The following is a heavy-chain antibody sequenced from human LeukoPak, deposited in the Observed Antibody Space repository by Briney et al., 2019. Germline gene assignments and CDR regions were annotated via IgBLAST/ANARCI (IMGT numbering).Heavy chain of an antibody. Sequence: GGSLRLSCAASGFTFNSYVMNWVRQAPGKGLEWVSAISGSGGSTYYADSVKGRFTISRDNSKNTLYLQMDSLRAEDTAVYYCAKKLGGYYTLDYWGQGTLVTVSS. CDR1: GFTFNSYV. J-gene: IGHJ4*02. D-gene: IGHD3-3*01. V-gene: IGHV3-23*01. CDR3: AKKLGGYYTLDY. CDR2: ISGSGGST.